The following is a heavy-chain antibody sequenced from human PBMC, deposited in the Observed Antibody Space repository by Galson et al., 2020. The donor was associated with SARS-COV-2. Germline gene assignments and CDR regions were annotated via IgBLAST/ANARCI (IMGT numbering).Heavy chain of an antibody. J-gene: IGHJ4*02. D-gene: IGHD6-6*01. CDR3: AIHRGCGSSAGGDYVDS. V-gene: IGHV3-23*01. CDR2: IGSSVRST. CDR1: GFTFSSYA. Sequence: GGSLRLSCAASGFTFSSYAMTWVRQAPGKGLEWVSAIGSSVRSTYYADSVKGRFTISRDNSMNTLYLQMNSLRAEDTAIYYCAIHRGCGSSAGGDYVDSWGQGTLVTVSS.